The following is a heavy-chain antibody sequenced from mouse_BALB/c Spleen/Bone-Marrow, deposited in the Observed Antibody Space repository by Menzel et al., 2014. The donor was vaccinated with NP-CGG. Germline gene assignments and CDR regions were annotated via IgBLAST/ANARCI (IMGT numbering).Heavy chain of an antibody. V-gene: IGHV5-6-3*01. D-gene: IGHD1-1*01. CDR3: ARDYYGSSYAMDY. J-gene: IGHJ4*01. Sequence: EVQVVESGGGLVQPGGSLKLSCAASGFTSSSYGMSWVRQTPDKRLELVATINSNGGSTYYPDSVKGRFTISRDNAKNTLYLQMSSLKSEDTAMNYCARDYYGSSYAMDYWGQGTSVTVSS. CDR2: INSNGGST. CDR1: GFTSSSYG.